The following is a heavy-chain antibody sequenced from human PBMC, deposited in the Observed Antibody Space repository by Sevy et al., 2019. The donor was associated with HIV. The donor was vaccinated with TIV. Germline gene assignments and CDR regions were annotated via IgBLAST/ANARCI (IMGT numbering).Heavy chain of an antibody. V-gene: IGHV3-49*03. J-gene: IGHJ4*02. D-gene: IGHD3-10*01. CDR3: NSGYYGSGGPFDY. CDR1: GFTFGDYA. Sequence: GGSLRLSCTASGFTFGDYAMSWFRQAPGKGLEWVGFIRSKAYGGTTEYAASVKGRFTISRDDSKSIAYLQMNSLKTEDTAVYYCNSGYYGSGGPFDYWGREPWSPSPQ. CDR2: IRSKAYGGTT.